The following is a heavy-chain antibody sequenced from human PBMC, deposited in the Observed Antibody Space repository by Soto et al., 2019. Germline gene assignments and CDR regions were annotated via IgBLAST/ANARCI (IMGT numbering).Heavy chain of an antibody. Sequence: SETLSLTCTVSGGSISSGGYYWSWIRQHPGKGLEWIGYIYYSGSTCYNPSLKSRVTISVDTSKNQFSLNLSSVTAADTAVYYRASLYYDFWSDYSPFDYCDQGTLFTISS. J-gene: IGHJ4*02. CDR3: ASLYYDFWSDYSPFDY. CDR1: GGSISSGGYY. CDR2: IYYSGST. V-gene: IGHV4-31*03. D-gene: IGHD3-3*01.